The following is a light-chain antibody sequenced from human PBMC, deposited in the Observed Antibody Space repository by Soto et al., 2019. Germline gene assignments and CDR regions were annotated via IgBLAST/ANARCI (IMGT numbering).Light chain of an antibody. CDR2: DAS. V-gene: IGKV3-11*01. Sequence: EIVLTQSQATLSLSPGERATLSCRASQSVSSYLVWYQQKPGQAPRLLIYDASNRATGIPARFSGSGSGTDFTLTISSLEPEDFAVYYCQQRTNWPLTFGGGTKVEIK. J-gene: IGKJ4*01. CDR3: QQRTNWPLT. CDR1: QSVSSY.